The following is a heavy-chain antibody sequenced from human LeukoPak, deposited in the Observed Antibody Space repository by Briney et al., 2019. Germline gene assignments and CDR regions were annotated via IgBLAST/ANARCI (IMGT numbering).Heavy chain of an antibody. D-gene: IGHD3-22*01. V-gene: IGHV3-53*01. Sequence: PGGPLRLSCAASGFTVSSDYMTWVRQAPGKGLEWVSFVYSGGSTYYEDSVKGRFTISRDSSKNTLFLQMNSLRVGNTAVYYCARAGYYDSSGFYAPDAFDIWGQGTVVTVSS. CDR1: GFTVSSDY. CDR3: ARAGYYDSSGFYAPDAFDI. CDR2: VYSGGST. J-gene: IGHJ3*02.